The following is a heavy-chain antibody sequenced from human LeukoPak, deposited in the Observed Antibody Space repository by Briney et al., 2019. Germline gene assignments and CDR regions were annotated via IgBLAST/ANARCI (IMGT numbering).Heavy chain of an antibody. J-gene: IGHJ6*03. V-gene: IGHV4-61*02. D-gene: IGHD3-22*01. CDR1: GGSISSGSYS. CDR2: IYTSGST. Sequence: SETLSLTCTVSGGSISSGSYSWSWIRQPAGKGLEWIGRIYTSGSTNYNPSLKSRVTMSVDTSKNQFSLKLSSVTAADTAVYYCAREGVDSSGYYYEEYYYYYYMDVWGKGTTVTISS. CDR3: AREGVDSSGYYYEEYYYYYYMDV.